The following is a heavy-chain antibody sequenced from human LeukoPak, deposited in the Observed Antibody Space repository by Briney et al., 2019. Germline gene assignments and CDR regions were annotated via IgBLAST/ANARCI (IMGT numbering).Heavy chain of an antibody. Sequence: SETLSLTCTVSGGSISSGGYYWSWIRQHPGKGLEWIGYIYYSGSTYYNPSLKSRVTISVDTSKNQFSLKLGSVTAADTAVYYCARQGVGATSSGFDYWGQGTLVTVSS. J-gene: IGHJ4*02. V-gene: IGHV4-31*03. CDR3: ARQGVGATSSGFDY. D-gene: IGHD1-26*01. CDR1: GGSISSGGYY. CDR2: IYYSGST.